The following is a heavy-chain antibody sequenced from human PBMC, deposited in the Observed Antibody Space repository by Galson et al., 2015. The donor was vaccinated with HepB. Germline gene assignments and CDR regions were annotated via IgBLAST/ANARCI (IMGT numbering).Heavy chain of an antibody. V-gene: IGHV3-7*01. D-gene: IGHD2-2*01. CDR2: IKQDGSEK. CDR3: ARDIVVVPAAGWHYYYGMDV. Sequence: SLRLSCAASGFTFSSYWMSWVRQAPGKGLEWVANIKQDGSEKYYVDSVKGRFTISRDNAKNSLYLQMNSLRAEDTAVYYCARDIVVVPAAGWHYYYGMDVWGQGTTVTVSS. J-gene: IGHJ6*02. CDR1: GFTFSSYW.